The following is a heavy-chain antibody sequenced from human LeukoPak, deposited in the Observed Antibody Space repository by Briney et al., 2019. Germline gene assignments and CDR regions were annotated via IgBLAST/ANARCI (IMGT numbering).Heavy chain of an antibody. CDR3: ARWYSSSWYFDY. J-gene: IGHJ4*02. CDR1: GGSISSGGYY. Sequence: SETLPLTCTVSGGSISSGGYYWSWIRQHPGKGLEWIGYIYYSGSTYYNPSLKSRVTISVDTSKNQFSLKLSSVTAADTAVYYCARWYSSSWYFDYWGQGTLVTVSS. V-gene: IGHV4-31*03. D-gene: IGHD6-13*01. CDR2: IYYSGST.